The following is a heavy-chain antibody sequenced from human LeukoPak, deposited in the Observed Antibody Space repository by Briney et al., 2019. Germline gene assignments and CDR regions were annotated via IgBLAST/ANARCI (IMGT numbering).Heavy chain of an antibody. CDR2: INPNSGGT. CDR1: GYTFTGHY. J-gene: IGHJ4*02. Sequence: ASVKVSCKASGYTFTGHYMHWVRQAPGQGLEWMGWINPNSGGTKYAQKFQGRVTLTRDTSISTAYMDLSRLRYVDTAVYFCARDYPYGSGSAEVCFDYWGQGTLVTVSS. V-gene: IGHV1-2*02. D-gene: IGHD3-10*01. CDR3: ARDYPYGSGSAEVCFDY.